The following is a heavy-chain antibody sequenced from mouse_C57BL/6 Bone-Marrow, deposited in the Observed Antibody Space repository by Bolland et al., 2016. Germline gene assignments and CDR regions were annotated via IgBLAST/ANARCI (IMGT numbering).Heavy chain of an antibody. CDR2: FTMYSDAT. D-gene: IGHD3-1*01. V-gene: IGHV1-49*01. J-gene: IGHJ3*01. Sequence: SFTMYSDATEYSENFKGKATLTAKTSSSTAYMELSSLTSEDSAVYYCARSGGLSFAYWGQGTL. CDR3: ARSGGLSFAY.